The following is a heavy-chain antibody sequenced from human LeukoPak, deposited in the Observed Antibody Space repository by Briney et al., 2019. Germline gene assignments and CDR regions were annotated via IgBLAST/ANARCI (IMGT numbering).Heavy chain of an antibody. V-gene: IGHV1-18*01. CDR3: AREDNPHGYYYYGMDV. CDR1: GYTFTSYG. CDR2: ISAYNGNT. Sequence: GASVKVSCKASGYTFTSYGISWVRQAPGQGLEWMGWISAYNGNTNYAQKLQGRVTMTTDTSTSTAYMELRSLRSDDTAVYYCAREDNPHGYYYYGMDVWGQGTTVTVSS. J-gene: IGHJ6*02. D-gene: IGHD1-1*01.